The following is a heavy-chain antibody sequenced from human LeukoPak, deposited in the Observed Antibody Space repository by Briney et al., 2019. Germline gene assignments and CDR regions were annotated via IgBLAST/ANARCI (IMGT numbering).Heavy chain of an antibody. V-gene: IGHV4-39*07. D-gene: IGHD3-22*01. CDR3: ARGLQYYYDSSGYYPFDY. CDR2: IYYSGST. J-gene: IGHJ4*02. CDR1: DGSISSSSYY. Sequence: SETLSLTCTVSDGSISSSSYYWGWIRQPPGKGLEWIGSIYYSGSTYYNPSLKSRVTISVDTSKNQFSLKLSSVTAADTAVYYCARGLQYYYDSSGYYPFDYWGQGTLVTVSS.